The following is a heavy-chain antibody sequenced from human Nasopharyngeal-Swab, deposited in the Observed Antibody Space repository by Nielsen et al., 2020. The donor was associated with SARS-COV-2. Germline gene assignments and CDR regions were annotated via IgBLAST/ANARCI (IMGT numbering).Heavy chain of an antibody. Sequence: GESLKISCAASGFTFSSYGMHWVRQAPGKGLEWVAVISYDGSNKYYADSVKGRFTISRDNSKNTLYLQMNSLRAEDTAVCYCAKEPGVLWFGELFSYGMDVWGQGTTVTVSS. V-gene: IGHV3-30*18. J-gene: IGHJ6*02. CDR3: AKEPGVLWFGELFSYGMDV. CDR1: GFTFSSYG. D-gene: IGHD3-10*01. CDR2: ISYDGSNK.